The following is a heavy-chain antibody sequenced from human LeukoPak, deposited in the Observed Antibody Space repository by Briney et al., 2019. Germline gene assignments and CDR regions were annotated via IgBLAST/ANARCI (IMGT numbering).Heavy chain of an antibody. Sequence: GGSLRLSCAASGFTFSSYRMYWVRQAPGKGLVWVSRINSDGSSTRYADSVKGRFTISRDNAKNTLDLQMNSLRAEDTAVYYCAKMDCSGGTCYSEVDYWGQGTLVTVSS. V-gene: IGHV3-74*01. CDR1: GFTFSSYR. CDR3: AKMDCSGGTCYSEVDY. CDR2: INSDGSST. D-gene: IGHD2-15*01. J-gene: IGHJ4*02.